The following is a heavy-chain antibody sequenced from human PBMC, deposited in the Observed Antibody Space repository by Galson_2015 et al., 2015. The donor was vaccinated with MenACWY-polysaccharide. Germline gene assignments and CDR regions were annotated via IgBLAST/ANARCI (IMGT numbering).Heavy chain of an antibody. CDR1: GDSISSGAYY. Sequence: TLSLTCTVSGDSISSGAYYWSWIRQYPGKGLEWIGYIFHSGSNKNNPTLKSRVTILADTSKSQFSLKLTTVTAADTAVYYCGGIPSTMTSYGWFGPWGQGTLVTVSS. D-gene: IGHD4-17*01. J-gene: IGHJ5*02. CDR2: IFHSGSN. V-gene: IGHV4-31*03. CDR3: GGIPSTMTSYGWFGP.